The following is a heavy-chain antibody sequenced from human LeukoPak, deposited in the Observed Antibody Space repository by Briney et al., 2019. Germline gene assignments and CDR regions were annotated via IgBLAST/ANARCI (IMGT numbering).Heavy chain of an antibody. V-gene: IGHV4-34*01. CDR2: INHSGST. D-gene: IGHD3-22*01. J-gene: IGHJ4*02. CDR1: GGSFSGYY. Sequence: SETLSLTCAVYGGSFSGYYWSWIRQPPGKGLEWIGEINHSGSTNYNPSPKSRVTISVDTSKNQFPLKLSSVTAADTAVYYCARGRSHSSGYYRHPAGDYWGQGTLVTVSS. CDR3: ARGRSHSSGYYRHPAGDY.